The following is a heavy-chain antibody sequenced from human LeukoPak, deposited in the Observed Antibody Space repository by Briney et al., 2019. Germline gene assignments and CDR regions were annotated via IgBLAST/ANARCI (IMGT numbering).Heavy chain of an antibody. J-gene: IGHJ4*02. Sequence: PGESLRLSCAASGFTFSTYSMNWVRQAPGRGLECVSSISISSNYIYYADSVEGRFTISRDNAKNSLYLQMNSLRAEDTAVYYCARDQTSLDDSSGYRKYSFGFWGQRTLVTVSS. CDR2: ISISSNYI. CDR3: ARDQTSLDDSSGYRKYSFGF. CDR1: GFTFSTYS. V-gene: IGHV3-21*01. D-gene: IGHD3-22*01.